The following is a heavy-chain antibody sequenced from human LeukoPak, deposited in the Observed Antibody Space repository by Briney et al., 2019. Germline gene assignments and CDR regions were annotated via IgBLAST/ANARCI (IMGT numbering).Heavy chain of an antibody. CDR2: ISAYNGNT. J-gene: IGHJ5*02. CDR1: GYTFTSYG. CDR3: ASQAVATNDWFDP. D-gene: IGHD6-19*01. V-gene: IGHV1-18*01. Sequence: ASVKVSCKASGYTFTSYGISWVRQAPGQGLGWMGWISAYNGNTNYAQKLQGRVTMTTDTSTSTAYMELRSLRSDDTAVYYCASQAVATNDWFDPWGQGTLVTASS.